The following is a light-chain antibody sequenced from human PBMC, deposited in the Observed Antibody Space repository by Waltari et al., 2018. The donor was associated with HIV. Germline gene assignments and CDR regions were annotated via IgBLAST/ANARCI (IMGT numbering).Light chain of an antibody. V-gene: IGKV3-15*01. CDR1: QSIAKN. J-gene: IGKJ1*01. CDR2: GVS. CDR3: QQYDNWPPWT. Sequence: EIVMTQSPATLSVSPGERATLSCRASQSIAKNLAWYQQKPGQAPRLLICGVSTRATGTPARFSGSGSWTEFTLTISSLQSEDFAVYYCQQYDNWPPWTFGQGTKVEI.